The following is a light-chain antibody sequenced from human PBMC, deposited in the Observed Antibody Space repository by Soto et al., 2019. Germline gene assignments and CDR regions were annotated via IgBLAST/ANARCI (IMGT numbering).Light chain of an antibody. CDR3: HSRA. Sequence: DIQMTQSRSTLSSSVGDTVTGTCRASQSVSGWLAWYQQKPGRAPKLLIYDASTLESGVPSRFSGSGSETEFTLTISRLQPDDFATYFCHSRAFGQGTRLEIK. CDR1: QSVSGW. J-gene: IGKJ5*01. V-gene: IGKV1-5*01. CDR2: DAS.